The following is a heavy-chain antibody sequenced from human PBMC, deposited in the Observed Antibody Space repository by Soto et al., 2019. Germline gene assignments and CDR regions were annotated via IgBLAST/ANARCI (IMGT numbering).Heavy chain of an antibody. D-gene: IGHD3-22*01. CDR2: INPSGGST. V-gene: IGHV1-46*01. CDR1: GYTFTSYY. Sequence: ASVKVSCKASGYTFTSYYMHWVRQAPGQGLEWMGIINPSGGSTSYAQKFQGRVTMTRDTSTSTVYMELSSLRSEDTAVYYCARAEDYDRSGYYPLDYWGQGTRVNVSS. J-gene: IGHJ4*02. CDR3: ARAEDYDRSGYYPLDY.